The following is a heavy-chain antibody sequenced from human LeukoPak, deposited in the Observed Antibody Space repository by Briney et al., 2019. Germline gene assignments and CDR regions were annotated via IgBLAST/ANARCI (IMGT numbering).Heavy chain of an antibody. Sequence: GGSLRLSCAASGFIFSDYWMHWVRQAPGKGLVWVSRSDTDGSSTIYADSVKGRFNIFRDNAKNTLFLQMNSLRVEDTAVYYCAREDFYGTYYMDVWGKGTTVTVSS. CDR1: GFIFSDYW. J-gene: IGHJ6*03. V-gene: IGHV3-74*01. CDR3: AREDFYGTYYMDV. D-gene: IGHD2/OR15-2a*01. CDR2: SDTDGSST.